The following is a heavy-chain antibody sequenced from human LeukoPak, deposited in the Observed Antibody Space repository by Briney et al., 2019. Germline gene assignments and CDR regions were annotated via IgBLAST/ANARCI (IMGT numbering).Heavy chain of an antibody. V-gene: IGHV4-34*01. CDR2: INHSGST. CDR1: GGSFSGYY. Sequence: SETLSLTCAVYGGSFSGYYWSWIRQPPGKGLEWIGEINHSGSTNYNPSLKSRVTISVDTSKNQFSLKLSSVTAADTAVYYCAREGVRGYSYGYSPMGYYYYGMDVWGQGTTVTVSS. D-gene: IGHD5-18*01. J-gene: IGHJ6*02. CDR3: AREGVRGYSYGYSPMGYYYYGMDV.